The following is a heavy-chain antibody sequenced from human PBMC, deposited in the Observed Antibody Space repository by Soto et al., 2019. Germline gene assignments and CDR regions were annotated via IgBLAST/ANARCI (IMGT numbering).Heavy chain of an antibody. V-gene: IGHV1-58*01. CDR3: AAVPVWMCVYYFDS. D-gene: IGHD5-12*01. Sequence: SVKVSCKASGFTFTSSAVQWVRQALGQRLEWIGWIVVGSGNTNYAQKFQERVTITRDMSTSTAYMELSSLRSEDTAVYYCAAVPVWMCVYYFDSWGQGQLATVSS. CDR2: IVVGSGNT. CDR1: GFTFTSSA. J-gene: IGHJ4*02.